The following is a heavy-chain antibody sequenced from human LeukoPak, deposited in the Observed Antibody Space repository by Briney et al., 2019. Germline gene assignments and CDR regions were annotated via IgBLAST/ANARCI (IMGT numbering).Heavy chain of an antibody. CDR3: SRGGQRAGYAFDI. V-gene: IGHV3-13*01. CDR2: LHTAGDA. Sequence: GGSLRLSCAASGFTFNDYDMHWVRQVTGKGLEWVSSLHTAGDAHYSVSVRGRFIISRDRSKTSFYLQMNSLRAEDLAMYYCSRGGQRAGYAFDIWGQGTVVTVSS. J-gene: IGHJ3*02. CDR1: GFTFNDYD.